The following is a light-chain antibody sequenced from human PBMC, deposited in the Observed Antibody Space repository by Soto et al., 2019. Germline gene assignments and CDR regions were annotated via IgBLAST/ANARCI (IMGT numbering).Light chain of an antibody. CDR1: QSISNY. V-gene: IGKV3-11*01. CDR3: QQRSDWPVT. CDR2: DTS. Sequence: EVVLTQSPATLSLSPGEGATLSCRASQSISNYLVWYQQKPGQAPRVLIYDTSNRATGIPARFSGTGSGTDLTLTISSLEPEDFAVYYCQQRSDWPVTFGPGTKVDIK. J-gene: IGKJ3*01.